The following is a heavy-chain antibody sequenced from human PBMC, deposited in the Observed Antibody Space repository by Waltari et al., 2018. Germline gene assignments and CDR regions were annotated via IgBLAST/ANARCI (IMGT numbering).Heavy chain of an antibody. D-gene: IGHD3-9*01. CDR3: ARGHPFTIVSPRYYYYYYMDV. J-gene: IGHJ6*03. Sequence: QVHLQQWGAGLLKPSETLSLTCGVYSGSLTGYTCNWIRPAPGKGREWIGDINQSGNTDYNPSLESRVTISADTSKNQFSLHLTSVTAADTAVYYCARGHPFTIVSPRYYYYYYMDVWDKGTAVTVSS. CDR2: INQSGNT. V-gene: IGHV4-34*01. CDR1: SGSLTGYT.